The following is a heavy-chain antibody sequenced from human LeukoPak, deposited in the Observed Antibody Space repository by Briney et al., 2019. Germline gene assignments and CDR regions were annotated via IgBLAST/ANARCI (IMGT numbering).Heavy chain of an antibody. D-gene: IGHD3-16*02. CDR1: GGSFSGYY. CDR3: ELSDYYGMDV. V-gene: IGHV4-34*01. Sequence: SETLSLTCAVYGGSFSGYYWSWIRQPPGKGLEWIGEINHSGSTNYNPSLKSRVTISVDTSKNQFSLKLSSVTAADTAVYYCELSDYYGMDVWGQGTTVTVSS. CDR2: INHSGST. J-gene: IGHJ6*02.